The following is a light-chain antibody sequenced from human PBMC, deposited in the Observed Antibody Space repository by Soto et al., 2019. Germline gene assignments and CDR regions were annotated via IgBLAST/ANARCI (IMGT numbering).Light chain of an antibody. Sequence: EIVMTQSPATLSVSPGERATLSCRASHSVSSNLAWYQQKPGQAPRLLIYRASTRATGIPARFSGSGSGTEFTLTISSLQSEDFAVYYCQQYHKWPPITFGQGTRLEIK. CDR1: HSVSSN. V-gene: IGKV3-15*01. CDR3: QQYHKWPPIT. CDR2: RAS. J-gene: IGKJ5*01.